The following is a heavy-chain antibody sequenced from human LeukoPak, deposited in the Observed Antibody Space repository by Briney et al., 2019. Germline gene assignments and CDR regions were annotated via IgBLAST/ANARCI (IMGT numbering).Heavy chain of an antibody. CDR2: ISGSSRHK. J-gene: IGHJ4*02. D-gene: IGHD6-13*01. Sequence: GGSLRLSCTASGIAFSSYGMHWVRQAPGKGLEWVSSISGSSRHKYYADSVKGRFTISRDNAKNSLYLQMNSLRAEDTAVYYCARTANFAAGYYIDYWGQGTLVTVSS. CDR1: GIAFSSYG. CDR3: ARTANFAAGYYIDY. V-gene: IGHV3-21*01.